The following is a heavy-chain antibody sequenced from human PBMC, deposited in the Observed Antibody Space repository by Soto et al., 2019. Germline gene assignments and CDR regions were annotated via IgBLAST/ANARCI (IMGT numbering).Heavy chain of an antibody. CDR1: GGTFSSYA. V-gene: IGHV1-69*01. Sequence: QVQRVQSWAEVKKPGSSVKVSCKASGGTFSSYAISWVRQAPGQGLEWMGGIIPIFGTANYAQKFQGRVTMPSEDSTSTDDIELGSMSTEDMAMYYCERDAVQRTHYYYGMDVWGQGPTVTVSS. CDR3: ERDAVQRTHYYYGMDV. J-gene: IGHJ6*02. D-gene: IGHD1-1*01. CDR2: IIPIFGTA.